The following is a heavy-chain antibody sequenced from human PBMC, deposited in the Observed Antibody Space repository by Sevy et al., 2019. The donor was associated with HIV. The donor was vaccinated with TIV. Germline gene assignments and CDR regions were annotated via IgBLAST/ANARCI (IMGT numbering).Heavy chain of an antibody. V-gene: IGHV3-48*02. D-gene: IGHD3-16*01. CDR1: GFRFSDEP. CDR2: IRSDSSVM. J-gene: IGHJ4*02. Sequence: GGSLRLSCVASGFRFSDEPMNWVRQAPGKGLEWISNIRSDSSVMSYADTVRGRFTVSRDNAMNSLSLQLNSLRDEDTALYYCVRDTQFGFDYWGQGTLVTVSS. CDR3: VRDTQFGFDY.